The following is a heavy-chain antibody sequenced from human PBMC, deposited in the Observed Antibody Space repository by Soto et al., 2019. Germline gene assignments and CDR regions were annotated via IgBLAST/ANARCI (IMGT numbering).Heavy chain of an antibody. CDR3: TRPCRYCNGGGPGNWFDP. CDR2: ISNGGSSI. CDR1: GFTFGDYD. J-gene: IGHJ5*02. Sequence: QVQLVESGGGLVKPGGSLRLSCAASGFTFGDYDMSWIRQAPGKGLEWVSYISNGGSSIYYADSVKGRFTISRDIAKRSVFLQMNSLRAEDTAVYYCTRPCRYCNGGGPGNWFDPWGQGTLVTVSS. V-gene: IGHV3-11*01. D-gene: IGHD2-8*02.